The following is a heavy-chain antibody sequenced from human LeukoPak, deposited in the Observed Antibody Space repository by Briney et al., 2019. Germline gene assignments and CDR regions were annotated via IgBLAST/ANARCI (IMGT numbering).Heavy chain of an antibody. J-gene: IGHJ4*02. V-gene: IGHV4-34*01. D-gene: IGHD1-1*01. Sequence: SETLSLTCAVYGGSFSGYSWTWIRQPPGKGLEWIGEIDRSRTTNHNPSLKSRLTISVDTSKNQLSLKLSSVTAADTAVYYCARGSATGLAYWGQGTLVTVSS. CDR2: IDRSRTT. CDR1: GGSFSGYS. CDR3: ARGSATGLAY.